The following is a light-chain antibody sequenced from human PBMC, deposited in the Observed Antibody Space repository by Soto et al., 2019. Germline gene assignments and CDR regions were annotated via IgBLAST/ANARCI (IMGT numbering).Light chain of an antibody. CDR2: GAS. Sequence: EIVLTQSPATLSVSPGERVTLSCRARQSVDINLAWYQQKPGQAPGLLIYGASTRATEMPGRFSGSGSGTDFTLTIGSLEPEDFAVYHCQRYGSSPTFGQGTKVDI. CDR1: QSVDIN. V-gene: IGKV3-20*01. J-gene: IGKJ1*01. CDR3: QRYGSSPT.